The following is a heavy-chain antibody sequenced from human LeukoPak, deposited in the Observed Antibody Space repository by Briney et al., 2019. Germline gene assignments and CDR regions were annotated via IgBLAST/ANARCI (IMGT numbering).Heavy chain of an antibody. D-gene: IGHD5-12*01. CDR2: IIPIFGTA. CDR3: ARDSGYGMTSFDY. J-gene: IGHJ4*02. Sequence: SVKVSCKASGGTFSSYAISWVRQAPGQGLEWMGGIIPIFGTANYAQKFQGRVTITADESTSTAYMELSSLRSEDTAAYYCARDSGYGMTSFDYWGQGALVTVSS. CDR1: GGTFSSYA. V-gene: IGHV1-69*01.